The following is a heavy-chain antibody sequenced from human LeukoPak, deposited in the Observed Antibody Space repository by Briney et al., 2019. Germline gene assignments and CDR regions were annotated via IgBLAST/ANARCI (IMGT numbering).Heavy chain of an antibody. V-gene: IGHV3-23*01. Sequence: GGSLRLSCAASGFTFSNNAMSWVRQAPGKGLEWVSVISGSGDSTYYADSVKGWFTMSRDNSKNTLYLQMNSLRVEDTAIYYCAKGYNSAWSSSFDYWGQGTLVTVSS. D-gene: IGHD6-19*01. CDR2: ISGSGDST. J-gene: IGHJ4*02. CDR3: AKGYNSAWSSSFDY. CDR1: GFTFSNNA.